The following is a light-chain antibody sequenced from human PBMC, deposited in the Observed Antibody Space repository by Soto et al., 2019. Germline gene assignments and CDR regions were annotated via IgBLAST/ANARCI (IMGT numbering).Light chain of an antibody. J-gene: IGLJ1*01. CDR1: SSDVGGYNY. V-gene: IGLV2-11*01. CDR2: DVT. Sequence: QSVLTQPRSVSGSPGQSVTISCTGTSSDVGGYNYVSWYQQHPGKAPKLMIYDVTKRPSGVPDRFSGSKSGNTASLTISGLQAEDEADYHCCSYAGASTFEVFGTGTKVTVL. CDR3: CSYAGASTFEV.